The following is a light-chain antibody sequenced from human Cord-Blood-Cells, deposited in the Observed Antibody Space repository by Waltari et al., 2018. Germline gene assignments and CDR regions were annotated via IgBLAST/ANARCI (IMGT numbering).Light chain of an antibody. V-gene: IGKV4-1*01. CDR1: QSVLYSSNNQNY. CDR2: WAS. Sequence: DIVMTQSPDSLAVSLGERATINCKSSQSVLYSSNNQNYLAWYQQKPGQPPKLLIYWASTRECGVPDRFSGSGSGTDFTLTISSLQAEDVAVYYCQQYYSTPLTFGGGTKVEIK. CDR3: QQYYSTPLT. J-gene: IGKJ4*01.